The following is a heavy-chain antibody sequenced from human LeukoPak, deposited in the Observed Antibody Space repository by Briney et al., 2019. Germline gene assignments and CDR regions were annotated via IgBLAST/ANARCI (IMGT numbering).Heavy chain of an antibody. CDR1: GFTFSSYG. D-gene: IGHD2-2*02. CDR2: IRYDGSNK. Sequence: GGSLRLSCAASGFTFSSYGMHWVRQAPGKGLEWVAFIRYDGSNKYYADSVKGRFTISRDNSKNTLYLQMSSLRAEDTAVYYCAKDRSRGAYCSSTSCYTVFDYWGQGTLVTVSS. CDR3: AKDRSRGAYCSSTSCYTVFDY. V-gene: IGHV3-30*02. J-gene: IGHJ4*02.